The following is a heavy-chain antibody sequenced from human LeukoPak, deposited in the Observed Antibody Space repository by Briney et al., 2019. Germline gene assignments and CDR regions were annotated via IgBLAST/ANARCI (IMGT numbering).Heavy chain of an antibody. CDR3: ARDRQYYDSRGYYS. D-gene: IGHD3-22*01. CDR2: IYYTGIT. J-gene: IGHJ5*02. Sequence: SETLSLTCTVSDGSISSYYWSWIRQPPGKGLEWIGHIYYTGITNYNPSLKSRVTMSVDMSKSQFSLNLRSVTAADTAVYYCARDRQYYDSRGYYSWGQGTLVTVSS. CDR1: DGSISSYY. V-gene: IGHV4-59*01.